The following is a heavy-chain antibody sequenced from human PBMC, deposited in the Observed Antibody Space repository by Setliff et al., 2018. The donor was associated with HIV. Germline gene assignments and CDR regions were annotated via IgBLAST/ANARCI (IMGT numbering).Heavy chain of an antibody. CDR1: RGSISSGTYY. D-gene: IGHD3-10*01. J-gene: IGHJ6*03. CDR2: IYYSGST. Sequence: SETLSLTCTVSRGSISSGTYYWTWIRQPPGKGLEWIGYIYYSGSTNYNPSLKNRVTISVDTSKNQFSLKLSSVTAADTAVYYCARDGPLEGSYRYYYYYMDVWGKGTTVTVSS. V-gene: IGHV4-61*01. CDR3: ARDGPLEGSYRYYYYYMDV.